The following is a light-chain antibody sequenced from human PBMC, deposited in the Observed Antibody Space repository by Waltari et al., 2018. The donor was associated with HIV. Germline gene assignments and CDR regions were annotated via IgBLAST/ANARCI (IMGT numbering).Light chain of an antibody. Sequence: QSALTQPPSYSGSLDPPFTFSAPGPSSDLGVYNTAPWYNNNPGKVPKFLIFQINNRAPGVASRFSGAKAGNTATLTISGLQAEDEADYYCSSFTSDATVLFGGGTKLTV. CDR3: SSFTSDATVL. J-gene: IGLJ2*01. CDR1: SSDLGVYNT. CDR2: QIN. V-gene: IGLV2-14*01.